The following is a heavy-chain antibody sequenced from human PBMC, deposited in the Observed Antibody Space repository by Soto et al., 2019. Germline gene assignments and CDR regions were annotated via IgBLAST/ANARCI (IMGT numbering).Heavy chain of an antibody. CDR1: GYSFATSG. D-gene: IGHD3-3*01. Sequence: QVKLVQSGTEVKKPGASIKVSCKASGYSFATSGMSWVRQAPGQGLEWMGWISAYNGNIKYAQKFQDRVTITRDTSARTVYMELSRLTSEDTAIYYCARLRVDIWSAAFFDHWGQGTLVTVSS. J-gene: IGHJ4*02. CDR3: ARLRVDIWSAAFFDH. CDR2: ISAYNGNI. V-gene: IGHV1-18*01.